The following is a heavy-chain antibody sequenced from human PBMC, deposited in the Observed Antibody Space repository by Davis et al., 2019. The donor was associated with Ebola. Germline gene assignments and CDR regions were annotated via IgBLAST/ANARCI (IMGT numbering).Heavy chain of an antibody. CDR2: IYYNGSA. V-gene: IGHV4-59*03. J-gene: IGHJ4*02. D-gene: IGHD3-10*01. CDR1: GVSISRHY. CDR3: SERGSSV. Sequence: GALRLSCTVSGVSISRHYWSWIRQPPGKRLEWIGSIYYNGSAYYNSSLASRATISVDTSKNQFSLKLTSVTAADTAMYYCSERGSSVWGQGTLVTVSS.